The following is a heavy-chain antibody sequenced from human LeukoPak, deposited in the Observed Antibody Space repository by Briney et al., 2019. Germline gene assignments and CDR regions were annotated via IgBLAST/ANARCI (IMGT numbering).Heavy chain of an antibody. J-gene: IGHJ4*02. CDR3: ARGGNRFGGFYFDY. V-gene: IGHV4-31*03. CDR1: ADSLSSGGHY. D-gene: IGHD3-10*01. Sequence: PSETLSLTCTVSADSLSSGGHYWAWIRQFPGKGLESIGFIHHSGRSRHNPSLKDRVAISEDTSRKQFALKLSSVTAADTAMYYCARGGNRFGGFYFDYWGQGIQVIVSS. CDR2: IHHSGRS.